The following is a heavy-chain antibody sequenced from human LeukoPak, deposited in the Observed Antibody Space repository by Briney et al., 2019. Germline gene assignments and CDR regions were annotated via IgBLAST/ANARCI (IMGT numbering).Heavy chain of an antibody. V-gene: IGHV1-46*01. J-gene: IGHJ4*02. D-gene: IGHD3-10*01. CDR3: ARGRILVVRGVIAGFDY. CDR1: GHTFTSYY. CDR2: INPSGGST. Sequence: GASVKVSCKASGHTFTSYYMHWVRQAPGQGLEWMGIINPSGGSTSYAQKFQGRVTMTRDMSTSTVYMELSSLRSEDTAVYYCARGRILVVRGVIAGFDYWGQGTLVTVSS.